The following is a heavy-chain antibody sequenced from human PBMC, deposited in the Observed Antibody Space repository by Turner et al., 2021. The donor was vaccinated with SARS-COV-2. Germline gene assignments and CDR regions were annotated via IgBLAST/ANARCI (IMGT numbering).Heavy chain of an antibody. CDR3: ATVPVVPAAIGYYYYYGMDV. V-gene: IGHV1-24*01. D-gene: IGHD2-2*02. Sequence: QVQLVQSGAAVKKPGASVKVSCKVSGYTLTEFSMHWVRQAPGKGLEWMGAFDPEDGETIDAQKFQGRVSMTEDTSTDTAYMEVSSLRSEDTAVYYCATVPVVPAAIGYYYYYGMDVWGQGTTVTVSS. CDR1: GYTLTEFS. J-gene: IGHJ6*02. CDR2: FDPEDGET.